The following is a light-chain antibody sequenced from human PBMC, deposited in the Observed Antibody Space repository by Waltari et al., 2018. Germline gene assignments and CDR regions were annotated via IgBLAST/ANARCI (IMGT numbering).Light chain of an antibody. CDR1: QSIGTY. J-gene: IGKJ2*01. CDR3: QQTYSSPT. CDR2: AAS. Sequence: DIQMTQSPSSLSASVGDRVTITCRAGQSIGTYLHWYQNKPGEAPKPLIYAASTLQSGVPSRFSGSGSGTDFTLTLSSLQPEDFATYYCQQTYSSPTFGQGTKLEIK. V-gene: IGKV1-39*01.